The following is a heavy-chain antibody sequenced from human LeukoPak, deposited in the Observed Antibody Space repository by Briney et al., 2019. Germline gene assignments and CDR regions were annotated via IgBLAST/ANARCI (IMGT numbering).Heavy chain of an antibody. Sequence: GESLRISCKGSGSSFTSHWITWLRQMPGKGLEWMGRIDPSDSYINYGPSFQGHVTISADKSISTAYLEWSSLKASDTAMYYCASLYDYVSSGRSFDYWGQGTLVTVSS. CDR3: ASLYDYVSSGRSFDY. D-gene: IGHD3-22*01. CDR2: IDPSDSYI. J-gene: IGHJ4*02. CDR1: GSSFTSHW. V-gene: IGHV5-10-1*01.